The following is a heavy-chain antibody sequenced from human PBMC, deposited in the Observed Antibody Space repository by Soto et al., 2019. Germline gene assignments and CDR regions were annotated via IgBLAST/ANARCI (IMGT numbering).Heavy chain of an antibody. CDR2: IRSKANSYAT. Sequence: GGSLRLSCAASGFTFSGSAMHWVRQASGKGLEWVGRIRSKANSYATAYAASVKGRFTISRDDSKNTAYLQMNSLKTEDTAVYYCTGNWNSLAYWGQGTLVTVSS. V-gene: IGHV3-73*01. CDR1: GFTFSGSA. CDR3: TGNWNSLAY. J-gene: IGHJ4*02. D-gene: IGHD1-7*01.